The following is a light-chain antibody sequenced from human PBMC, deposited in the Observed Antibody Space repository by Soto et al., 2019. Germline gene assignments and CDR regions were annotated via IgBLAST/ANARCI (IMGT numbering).Light chain of an antibody. CDR2: GNN. CDR3: ASWDDSLNGGV. J-gene: IGLJ3*02. Sequence: QSVVTQPPSASGTPGQRVTISCSGSSSNIGSNTVNWYQQLPGTAPKLLIYGNNQRPSGVPDRFSGSKSGTSASLAITGLQSEDEGDYYCASWDDSLNGGVFGGGTKLTVL. V-gene: IGLV1-44*01. CDR1: SSNIGSNT.